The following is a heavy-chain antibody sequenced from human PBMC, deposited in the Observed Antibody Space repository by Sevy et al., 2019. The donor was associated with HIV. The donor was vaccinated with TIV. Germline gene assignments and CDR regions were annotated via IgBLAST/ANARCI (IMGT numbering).Heavy chain of an antibody. J-gene: IGHJ4*02. CDR2: VYPGDSDT. Sequence: GESLKISFKGSGYSFANNWIGWVRQMPGKGLEWMGIVYPGDSDTTYSPSFQGQVTISVDKSISTAYLQWNSLKASDTAMYYCARLPVAAAGLYYFDYWGQGTLVTVSS. D-gene: IGHD6-13*01. CDR1: GYSFANNW. CDR3: ARLPVAAAGLYYFDY. V-gene: IGHV5-51*01.